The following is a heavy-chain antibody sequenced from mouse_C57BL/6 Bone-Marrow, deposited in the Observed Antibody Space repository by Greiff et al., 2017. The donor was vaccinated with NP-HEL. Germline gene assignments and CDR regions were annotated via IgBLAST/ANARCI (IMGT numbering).Heavy chain of an antibody. CDR1: GYTFTSYW. Sequence: QVQLQQSGAELVKPGASVKLSCKASGYTFTSYWMHWVKQRPGQGLEWIGMIHPNSGSTNYNEKFKSKATLTVDKSSSTAYMQLSSLTSEDSAVYYCARITTGGDWYFDVWGTGTTVTVSS. J-gene: IGHJ1*03. V-gene: IGHV1-64*01. CDR3: ARITTGGDWYFDV. D-gene: IGHD1-1*01. CDR2: IHPNSGST.